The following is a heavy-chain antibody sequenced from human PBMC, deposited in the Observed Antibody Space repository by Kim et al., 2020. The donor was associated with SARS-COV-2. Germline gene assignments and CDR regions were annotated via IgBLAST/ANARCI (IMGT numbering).Heavy chain of an antibody. J-gene: IGHJ5*01. V-gene: IGHV4-34*01. CDR3: ARGPIVVAPPRVHPRLKGFDS. CDR1: SGSFSVYF. Sequence: SETLSLTCVVDSGSFSVYFWSWFRQTPGKGLEWIGEINYSGKNNSNPSLRSRLTLSVETSRKQFTLNLTSVTAADAAMYYCARGPIVVAPPRVHPRLKGFDSWGRGTLVTVSS. CDR2: INYSGKN. D-gene: IGHD2-15*01.